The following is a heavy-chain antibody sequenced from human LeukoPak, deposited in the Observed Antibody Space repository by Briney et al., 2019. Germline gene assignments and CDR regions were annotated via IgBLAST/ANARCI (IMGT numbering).Heavy chain of an antibody. CDR2: ISGSGGST. D-gene: IGHD2-15*01. CDR1: GFTFSSYA. J-gene: IGHJ5*02. CDR3: AKDRLHCSGGSCFSINWFDP. Sequence: PGGSLRLSCAASGFTFSSYAMSWVRQAPGKGLEWLSAISGSGGSTYYADSVKGRFTISRDNSKSTLYLQMNSLRAEDTAVYYCAKDRLHCSGGSCFSINWFDPWGQGTLVTVSS. V-gene: IGHV3-23*01.